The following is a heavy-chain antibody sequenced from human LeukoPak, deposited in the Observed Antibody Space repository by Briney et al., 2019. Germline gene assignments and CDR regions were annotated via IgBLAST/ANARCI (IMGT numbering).Heavy chain of an antibody. CDR3: ARAEDCSSTSCYFFDY. Sequence: ASVKVSCKASGYTFTSYGISWVRQAPGQGLEWMGWISAYNGNTNYAQKLQGRVTMTTDTSTSTAYMELRSLRSDDTAAYYCARAEDCSSTSCYFFDYWGQGTLVTVSS. V-gene: IGHV1-18*01. D-gene: IGHD2-2*01. CDR1: GYTFTSYG. J-gene: IGHJ4*02. CDR2: ISAYNGNT.